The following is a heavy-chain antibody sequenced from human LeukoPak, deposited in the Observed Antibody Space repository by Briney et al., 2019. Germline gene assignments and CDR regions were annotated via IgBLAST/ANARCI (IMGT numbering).Heavy chain of an antibody. Sequence: GGSLRLSCAASGFTVRSDYISWVRQAPGRGLEWVSVIYSGGSTYYAEPVQGRFTISRDNSKSTLYIQMNSLRAEDTAVYYCARAKPKNMVRGLIMRRESRYYFDYWGQGTLVTVSS. V-gene: IGHV3-53*01. CDR1: GFTVRSDY. D-gene: IGHD3-10*01. CDR3: ARAKPKNMVRGLIMRRESRYYFDY. CDR2: IYSGGST. J-gene: IGHJ4*02.